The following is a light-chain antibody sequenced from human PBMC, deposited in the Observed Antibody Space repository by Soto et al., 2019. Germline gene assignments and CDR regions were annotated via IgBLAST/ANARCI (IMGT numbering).Light chain of an antibody. Sequence: EIVLTQSPATLSLSPGERATLSCRASQSISYNLAWYQQKPGQAPRLLIYEASSRATGIPDRFSGGGSGTDFTLSISKVEPEDFAVYYCQQYGRPPRATFGQGTRLEIK. V-gene: IGKV3-20*01. J-gene: IGKJ5*01. CDR2: EAS. CDR3: QQYGRPPRAT. CDR1: QSISYN.